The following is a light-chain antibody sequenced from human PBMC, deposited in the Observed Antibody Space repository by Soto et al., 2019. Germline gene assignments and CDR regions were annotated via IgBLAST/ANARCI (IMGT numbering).Light chain of an antibody. CDR2: DAS. CDR1: QNIFTW. J-gene: IGKJ2*01. V-gene: IGKV1-5*01. CDR3: QQYYTAPLSA. Sequence: DLQMTQSPSTLSASVGDTVTITCRASQNIFTWLAWYQHKPGKAPKLLMYDASILESGVPSRFSGSGSGTDFTLTISSLQAEDVAVYYCQQYYTAPLSAFGQGTKVEIK.